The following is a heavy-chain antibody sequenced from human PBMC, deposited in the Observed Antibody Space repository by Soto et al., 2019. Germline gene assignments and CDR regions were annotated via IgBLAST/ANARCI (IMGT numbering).Heavy chain of an antibody. J-gene: IGHJ2*01. V-gene: IGHV3-73*02. CDR1: GFTFSDSA. CDR2: IRSKGNNYAT. CDR3: VRYSRTLGWCFDL. D-gene: IGHD2-21*01. Sequence: EVQLVESGGGLVQPGGSLKLSCAASGFTFSDSAIHWVRQASGEGLEWLGRIRSKGNNYATEYGASLKGRFTISRDDSKKTTYLQMSNLNTEDTAVYYCVRYSRTLGWCFDLWGRGTLVTVSS.